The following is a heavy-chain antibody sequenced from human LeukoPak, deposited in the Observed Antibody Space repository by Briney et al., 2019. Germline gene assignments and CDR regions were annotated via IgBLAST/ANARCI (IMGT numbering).Heavy chain of an antibody. CDR1: GDSVSSNSVA. V-gene: IGHV6-1*01. Sequence: SQTLSLTCAISGDSVSSNSVAWNWIRQSPSRGLEWLGRTYYRSKWYNDYAVSVQSRITINPDTSKNQFSLQLNSVTSEDTAVYYCTRGRVTTITNYYYYYIDVWGKGTTVTVSS. CDR3: TRGRVTTITNYYYYYIDV. D-gene: IGHD4-17*01. J-gene: IGHJ6*03. CDR2: TYYRSKWYN.